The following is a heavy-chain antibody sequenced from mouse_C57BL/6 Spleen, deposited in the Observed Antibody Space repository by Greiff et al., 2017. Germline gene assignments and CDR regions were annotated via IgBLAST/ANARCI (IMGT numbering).Heavy chain of an antibody. D-gene: IGHD1-1*01. J-gene: IGHJ2*01. V-gene: IGHV1-82*01. Sequence: QVQLKESGPELVKPGASVKISCKASGYAFSSSWMNWVKQRPGKGLEWIGRIYPGDGDTNYNGKFKGKATLTADKSSSTAYMQLSSLTSEDSAVYFCARNVDYYGSSYGDFDYWGQGTTLTVSS. CDR2: IYPGDGDT. CDR3: ARNVDYYGSSYGDFDY. CDR1: GYAFSSSW.